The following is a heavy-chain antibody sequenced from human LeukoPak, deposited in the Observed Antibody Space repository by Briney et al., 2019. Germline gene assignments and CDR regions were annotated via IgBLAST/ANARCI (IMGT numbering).Heavy chain of an antibody. Sequence: GGSLRLSCAASGFTFSSYAMSWVRQAQGKGLEWVSGISGSGGSTYYADSVKGRFTISRDNSKNTLYLQMNSLRAEDTAVYYCAKDLVTGMGEFDYWGQGTLVTVSS. V-gene: IGHV3-23*01. CDR2: ISGSGGST. CDR3: AKDLVTGMGEFDY. CDR1: GFTFSSYA. D-gene: IGHD3-16*01. J-gene: IGHJ4*02.